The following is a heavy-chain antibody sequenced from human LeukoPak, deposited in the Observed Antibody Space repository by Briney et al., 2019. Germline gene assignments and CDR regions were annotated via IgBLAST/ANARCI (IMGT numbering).Heavy chain of an antibody. CDR2: IWPSDSDT. CDR1: GYTFTNYW. CDR3: ARRISGYYIDY. V-gene: IGHV5-51*01. J-gene: IGHJ4*02. Sequence: GESLKISCKGSGYTFTNYWIGWVRQKPGKGLEWMGIIWPSDSDTRYSPSFQGQVTISADKSISTAYLQWSSLKASDTAIYYCARRISGYYIDYWGQGTLVTVSS. D-gene: IGHD1-26*01.